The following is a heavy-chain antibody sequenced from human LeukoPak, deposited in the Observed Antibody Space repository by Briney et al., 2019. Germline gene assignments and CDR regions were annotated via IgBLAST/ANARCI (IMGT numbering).Heavy chain of an antibody. V-gene: IGHV3-33*01. D-gene: IGHD1-26*01. Sequence: GGSLRLSCAASGFTFSRYGMHWVRQAPGKGLEWVAVIWHDGSYEYYADSVKGRLTISRDSSKNTLYLQMNSLRAEDTAVYYCARFSGSYQDYWGQGTLVTVSS. CDR3: ARFSGSYQDY. J-gene: IGHJ4*02. CDR2: IWHDGSYE. CDR1: GFTFSRYG.